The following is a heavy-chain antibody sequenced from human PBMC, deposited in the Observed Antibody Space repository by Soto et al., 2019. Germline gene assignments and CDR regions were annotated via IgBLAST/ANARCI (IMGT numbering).Heavy chain of an antibody. CDR2: ISYDGSNK. Sequence: PVGSLRLSCAASGFTFSSYGMHWVRQAPGKGLEWVAVISYDGSNKYYADSVKGRFTISRDNSKNTLYLQMNSLRAEDTAVYYCAKETSSGAPDYWGQGTLVTVSS. D-gene: IGHD1-26*01. J-gene: IGHJ4*02. V-gene: IGHV3-30*18. CDR1: GFTFSSYG. CDR3: AKETSSGAPDY.